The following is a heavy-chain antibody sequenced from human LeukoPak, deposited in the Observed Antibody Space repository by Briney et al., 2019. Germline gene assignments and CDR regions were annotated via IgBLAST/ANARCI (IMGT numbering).Heavy chain of an antibody. J-gene: IGHJ5*02. CDR3: ARRLLYSSVNCFGP. CDR2: INPNSGGT. V-gene: IGHV1-2*04. CDR1: GYTFTGYY. D-gene: IGHD6-25*01. Sequence: GASVKVSCKASGYTFTGYYMHWVRQAPGQELEWMGWINPNSGGTNYAQKFQGWVTMTSDTSISTAYMELSRLRSDDTAVYYCARRLLYSSVNCFGPWGQGTLVTVAS.